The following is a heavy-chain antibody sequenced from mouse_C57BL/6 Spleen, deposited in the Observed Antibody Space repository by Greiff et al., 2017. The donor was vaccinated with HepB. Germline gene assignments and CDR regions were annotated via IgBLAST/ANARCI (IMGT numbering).Heavy chain of an antibody. J-gene: IGHJ4*01. V-gene: IGHV1-69*01. CDR3: ARKLGRKDAMDY. CDR2: IDPSDSYT. D-gene: IGHD4-1*01. CDR1: GYTFTSYW. Sequence: QVQLQQPGAELVMPVASVKLSCKASGYTFTSYWMHWVKQRPGQGLEWIGEIDPSDSYTNYNQKFKGKSTLTVDKSSSTDYMQLSSLTSEDSAVYYCARKLGRKDAMDYWGQGTSVTVSS.